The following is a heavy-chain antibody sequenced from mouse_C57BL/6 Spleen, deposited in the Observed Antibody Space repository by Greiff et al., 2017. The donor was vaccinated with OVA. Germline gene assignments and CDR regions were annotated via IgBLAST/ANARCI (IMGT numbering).Heavy chain of an antibody. CDR1: GYTFTDYY. D-gene: IGHD2-4*01. Sequence: VQLQQSGAELVKPGASVKMSCKASGYTFTDYYINWVKQRPGQGLEWIGNISPRSGSTYYNEKFKGKATLTADKSSSTAYMQLSSLTSEDSAVYYCARPIYYDYDTLAYWGQGTLVTVSA. V-gene: IGHV1-77*01. J-gene: IGHJ3*01. CDR2: ISPRSGST. CDR3: ARPIYYDYDTLAY.